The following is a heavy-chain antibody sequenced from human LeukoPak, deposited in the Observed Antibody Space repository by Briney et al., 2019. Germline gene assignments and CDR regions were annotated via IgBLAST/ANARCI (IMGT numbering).Heavy chain of an antibody. J-gene: IGHJ4*02. CDR1: GFTFSGSA. Sequence: PGGSLRLSCAASGFTFSGSAMHWVRQASGKGLEWVGRIRSKANSYATAYAASVKGRFTISRGDSKNTAYLQMNSLKTEDTAVYYCTRRYDSYTAHDDYWGQGTLVTVSS. V-gene: IGHV3-73*01. CDR3: TRRYDSYTAHDDY. D-gene: IGHD3-3*01. CDR2: IRSKANSYAT.